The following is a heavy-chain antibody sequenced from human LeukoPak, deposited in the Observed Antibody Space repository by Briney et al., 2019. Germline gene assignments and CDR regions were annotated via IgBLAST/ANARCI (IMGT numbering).Heavy chain of an antibody. CDR3: AKEPAYCGGDCYSGQFDY. V-gene: IGHV4-4*09. CDR2: IYPSGST. CDR1: GGSISSYY. D-gene: IGHD2-21*02. J-gene: IGHJ4*02. Sequence: SETLSLTCTVSGGSISSYYWSWIRQPPGKGLEWIGYIYPSGSTNYNPSLKSRVTISVDTSKNQFSLKLSSVTAADTAVYYCAKEPAYCGGDCYSGQFDYWGQGTLVTVSS.